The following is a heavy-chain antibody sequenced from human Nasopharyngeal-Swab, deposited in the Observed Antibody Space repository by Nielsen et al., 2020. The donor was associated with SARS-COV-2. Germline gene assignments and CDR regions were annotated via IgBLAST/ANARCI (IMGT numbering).Heavy chain of an antibody. CDR2: ISSSGSTI. J-gene: IGHJ4*02. CDR3: ARVSYSSGWDY. CDR1: AFTFSSYE. V-gene: IGHV3-48*03. Sequence: GESLKISCAASAFTFSSYEMNWVRQAPGKGLEWVSYISSSGSTIYYADSVKGRFTISRDNAKNSLYLQINSLRAEDTAVYYCARVSYSSGWDYWGQGTLVTVSS. D-gene: IGHD6-19*01.